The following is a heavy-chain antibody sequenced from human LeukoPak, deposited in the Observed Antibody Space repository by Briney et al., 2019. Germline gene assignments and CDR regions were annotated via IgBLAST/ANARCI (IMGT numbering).Heavy chain of an antibody. CDR3: ATTLRGIAVAGLDY. J-gene: IGHJ4*02. CDR1: GFTFSNAW. CDR2: IKSKTDGGTT. D-gene: IGHD6-19*01. Sequence: GGSLRLSCAASGFTFSNAWISWVRQAPGKGLEWVGRIKSKTDGGTTDYAAPVKGRLTISRDNSKNTLYLQMNSLRAEDTAVYYCATTLRGIAVAGLDYWGQGTLVTVSS. V-gene: IGHV3-15*01.